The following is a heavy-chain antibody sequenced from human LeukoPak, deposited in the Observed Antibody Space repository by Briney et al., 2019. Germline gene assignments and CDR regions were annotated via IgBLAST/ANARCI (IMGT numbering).Heavy chain of an antibody. CDR2: ISDIGRT. Sequence: SETLSLTCTVSGGSINNYYWTWIRQAPGKGLEWIGYISDIGRTNYNPSLKSRVTISVDTSKNQFSLKLTSVTAADTAVYYCARNQLGSGWHSSAYGGKGTLVTVSS. CDR1: GGSINNYY. V-gene: IGHV4-59*01. D-gene: IGHD6-19*01. CDR3: ARNQLGSGWHSSAY. J-gene: IGHJ4*02.